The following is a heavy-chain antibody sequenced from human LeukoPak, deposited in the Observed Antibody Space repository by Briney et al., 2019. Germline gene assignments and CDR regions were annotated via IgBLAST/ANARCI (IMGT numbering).Heavy chain of an antibody. D-gene: IGHD3-3*01. CDR3: ARRYDFWSGYYRDGPKRYGMDV. CDR2: INHSGST. V-gene: IGHV4-34*01. Sequence: SETLSLTCAVYGGSFSGYYWSWIRQPPGKGLEWIGEINHSGSTNYNPSLKSRVTISVDTSKNQFSLKLSSVTAADTAVYYCARRYDFWSGYYRDGPKRYGMDVWGQGTTVTVSS. J-gene: IGHJ6*02. CDR1: GGSFSGYY.